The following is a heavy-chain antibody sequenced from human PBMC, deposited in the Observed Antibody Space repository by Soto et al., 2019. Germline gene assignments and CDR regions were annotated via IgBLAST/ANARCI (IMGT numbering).Heavy chain of an antibody. CDR2: ISYNRET. D-gene: IGHD1-1*01. V-gene: IGHV4-28*01. Sequence: SETLSLTCAVSDSSVSSSNWWGWIRQPPGKGLEWLGYISYNRETYSNQPLNRRASMSVDTSQNHFSLMLDSVTAIDTATEYCARIVAPGTQGWFDRWAQGPLV. CDR1: DSSVSSSNW. J-gene: IGHJ5*02. CDR3: ARIVAPGTQGWFDR.